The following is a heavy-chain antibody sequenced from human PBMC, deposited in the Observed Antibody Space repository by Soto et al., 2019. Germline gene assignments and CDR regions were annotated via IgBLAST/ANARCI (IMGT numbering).Heavy chain of an antibody. CDR1: GFTFSNAW. V-gene: IGHV3-15*01. D-gene: IGHD3-10*01. J-gene: IGHJ4*02. Sequence: EVQLVESGGGLVKPGGSLRLSCAASGFTFSNAWMSWVRQAPGKGLAWVGRIKSKTDGGTTDYAAPVKGRFTISRDDSKNTLYLQMNSRKTEDTAVYYCTTADMVRGFGVYWGQGTLVTVSS. CDR3: TTADMVRGFGVY. CDR2: IKSKTDGGTT.